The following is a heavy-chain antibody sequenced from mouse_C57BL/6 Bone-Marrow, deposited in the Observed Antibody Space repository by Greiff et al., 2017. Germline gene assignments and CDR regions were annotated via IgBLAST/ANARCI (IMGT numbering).Heavy chain of an antibody. D-gene: IGHD1-1*01. CDR2: ILPSIGRT. CDR1: DSEVFPIAY. CDR3: AREGPYGSSPWYFDV. V-gene: IGHV15-2*01. Sequence: QVHLQQSGSELRSPGSSVKLSCKDFDSEVFPIAYMSWVRQKPGHGFEWIGGILPSIGRTIYGEKFEDKATLDADTLSNTAYLELNSLTSEDSANYYCAREGPYGSSPWYFDVWGTGTTVTVSS. J-gene: IGHJ1*03.